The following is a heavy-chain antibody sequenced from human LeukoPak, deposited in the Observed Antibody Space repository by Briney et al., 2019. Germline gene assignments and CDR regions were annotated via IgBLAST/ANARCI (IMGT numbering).Heavy chain of an antibody. D-gene: IGHD3-3*01. CDR3: ARGQGTIFGDY. J-gene: IGHJ4*02. Sequence: SETLSLTCTVSGYSISSGYYWGWIRQPPGKGLEWIGSIYHSGSTYYNPSLKSRVTISVDTSKNQFSLKLSSVTAADTAVYYCARGQGTIFGDYWGQGTLVTVSS. CDR1: GYSISSGYY. V-gene: IGHV4-38-2*02. CDR2: IYHSGST.